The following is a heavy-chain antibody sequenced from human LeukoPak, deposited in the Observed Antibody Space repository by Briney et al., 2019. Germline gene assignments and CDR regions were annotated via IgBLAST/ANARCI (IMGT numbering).Heavy chain of an antibody. CDR1: GYSFTIYW. CDR2: IYPGDSDT. V-gene: IGHV5-51*01. D-gene: IGHD2-15*01. Sequence: GESLKISCKGSGYSFTIYWFGWVRQMPGKGLEWMGIIYPGDSDTRYSPSFQGQVTISADKSISTAYLQWSSLKASDTAMYYCARLTSVAVTPRASWNWFDPWGQGTLVTVSS. CDR3: ARLTSVAVTPRASWNWFDP. J-gene: IGHJ5*02.